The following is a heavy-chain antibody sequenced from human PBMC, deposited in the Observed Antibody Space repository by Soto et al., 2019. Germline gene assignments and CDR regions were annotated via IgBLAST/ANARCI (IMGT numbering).Heavy chain of an antibody. CDR3: ARDLVVVPAAIAAAGFYYYYGMDV. CDR1: GFTFSSYG. D-gene: IGHD2-2*02. J-gene: IGHJ6*02. CDR2: IWYDGSNK. Sequence: SLRLSCAASGFTFSSYGMHWVRQAPGKGLEWVAVIWYDGSNKYYADSVKGRFTISRDNSKNTLHLQMNSLRAEDTAVYYCARDLVVVPAAIAAAGFYYYYGMDVWGQGTTVTVSS. V-gene: IGHV3-33*01.